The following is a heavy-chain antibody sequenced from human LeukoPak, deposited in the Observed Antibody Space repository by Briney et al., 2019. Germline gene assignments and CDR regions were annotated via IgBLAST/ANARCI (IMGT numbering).Heavy chain of an antibody. CDR1: GYSISSGYF. Sequence: XCXVSGYSISSGYFWGWIRPPPGKGLEWIGSMYHSGSIYHNPSLKSRVTISLDTSRNQFSLKLYSVTAADTAVYYCARDPYCSGGSCYPFDYWGQGTLVTVSS. CDR3: ARDPYCSGGSCYPFDY. V-gene: IGHV4-38-2*02. D-gene: IGHD2-15*01. J-gene: IGHJ4*02. CDR2: MYHSGSI.